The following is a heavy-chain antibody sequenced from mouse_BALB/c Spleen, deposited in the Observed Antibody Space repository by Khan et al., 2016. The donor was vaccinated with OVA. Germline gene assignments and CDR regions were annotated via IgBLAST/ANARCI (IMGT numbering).Heavy chain of an antibody. D-gene: IGHD3-1*01. CDR1: GYTFTSYT. Sequence: QVQLQQSGAELVKPGASVKMSCKASGYTFTSYTMHWVKQRPGQGLEWIGYINPSSGYTKYKQKFKDKATLTADKSSSTAYMQLSSLTSEDSAVYYCARKSTRASYWGQGTSLTVSS. V-gene: IGHV1-4*01. CDR2: INPSSGYT. CDR3: ARKSTRASY. J-gene: IGHJ2*02.